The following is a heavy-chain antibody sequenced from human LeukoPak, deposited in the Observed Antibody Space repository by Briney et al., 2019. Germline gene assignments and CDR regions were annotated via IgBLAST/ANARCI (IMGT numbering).Heavy chain of an antibody. CDR1: GYSFTSYW. D-gene: IGHD1-26*01. V-gene: IGHV5-51*01. J-gene: IGHJ3*02. CDR2: IYPGDSDA. CDR3: ARRIVGAPAAFDI. Sequence: GESLKISCKGSGYSFTSYWIGWVRQMPGRGLEWMGSIYPGDSDARYSPSFQGQVTISADKSISTAYLQWSSLKASDTAMYYCARRIVGAPAAFDIWGQGTMVTVSS.